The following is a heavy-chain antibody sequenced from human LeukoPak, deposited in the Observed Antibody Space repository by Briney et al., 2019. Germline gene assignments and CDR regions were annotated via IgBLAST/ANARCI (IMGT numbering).Heavy chain of an antibody. CDR2: INPNSGGT. J-gene: IGHJ4*02. CDR1: RYTFTGYY. CDR3: ARGTRVLLWFGELSPY. Sequence: ASVKVSCKASRYTFTGYYMYWVRQAPGQGLEWMGWINPNSGGTNYAQKFQGRVTMTRDTSISTAYMELSRLRSDDTAVYYCARGTRVLLWFGELSPYWGQGTLVTVSS. D-gene: IGHD3-10*01. V-gene: IGHV1-2*02.